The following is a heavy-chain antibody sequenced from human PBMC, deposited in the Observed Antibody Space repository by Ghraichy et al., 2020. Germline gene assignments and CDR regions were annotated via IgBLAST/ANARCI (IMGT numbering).Heavy chain of an antibody. V-gene: IGHV5-10-1*01. J-gene: IGHJ6*02. CDR3: ARPGIAVAGLSPNYYYYGMDV. CDR1: GYSFTSYW. Sequence: GESLNISCKGSGYSFTSYWISWVRQMPGKGLEWMGRIDPSDSYTNYSPSFQGHVTISADKSISTAYLQWSSLKASDTAMYYCARPGIAVAGLSPNYYYYGMDVWGQGTTVTVSS. CDR2: IDPSDSYT. D-gene: IGHD6-19*01.